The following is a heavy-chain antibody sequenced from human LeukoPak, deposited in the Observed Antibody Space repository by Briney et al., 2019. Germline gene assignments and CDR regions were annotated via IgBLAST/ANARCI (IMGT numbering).Heavy chain of an antibody. D-gene: IGHD5-18*01. CDR3: ARGITVHTAMVFYYYHYMDV. Sequence: AASVKVSCKASGYTFTGYYMHWVRQAPGQGLEWMGWINPNSGGTNYAQKFQGRVTMTRDTSVSTAYMDLSRLTSDDTAVYYCARGITVHTAMVFYYYHYMDVWGKGTTVTVSS. V-gene: IGHV1-2*02. CDR1: GYTFTGYY. J-gene: IGHJ6*03. CDR2: INPNSGGT.